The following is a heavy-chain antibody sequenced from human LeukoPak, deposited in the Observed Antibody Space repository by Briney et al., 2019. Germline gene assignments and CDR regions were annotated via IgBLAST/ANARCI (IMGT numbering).Heavy chain of an antibody. J-gene: IGHJ4*02. V-gene: IGHV4-34*01. CDR2: TNHSGST. D-gene: IGHD6-19*01. CDR1: GGSFSGYY. CDR3: ARDSTDSSGWTRSRISLDY. Sequence: SETLSLTCAVYGGSFSGYYWSWIRQPPGKGLEWIGETNHSGSTNYNPSLKSRVTISVDTSKNQFSLKLSSVTAADTAVYYCARDSTDSSGWTRSRISLDYWGQGTLVTVSS.